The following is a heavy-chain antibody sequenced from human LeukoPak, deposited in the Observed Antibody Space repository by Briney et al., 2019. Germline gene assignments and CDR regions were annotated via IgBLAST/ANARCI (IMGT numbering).Heavy chain of an antibody. J-gene: IGHJ4*02. CDR2: IYTSGST. CDR3: ARDGQRGGDFDY. V-gene: IGHV4-4*07. D-gene: IGHD3-16*01. CDR1: GGSISSYY. Sequence: KPSETLSLTCTVSGGSISSYYWSWIRQPAGKGQGWIGRIYTSGSTNYNPSLKSRVTMSVDTSKNQFSLKLSSVTAADTAVYYCARDGQRGGDFDYWGQGTLVTVSS.